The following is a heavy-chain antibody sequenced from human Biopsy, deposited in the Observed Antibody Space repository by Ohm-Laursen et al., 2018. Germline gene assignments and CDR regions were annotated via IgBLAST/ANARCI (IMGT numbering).Heavy chain of an antibody. Sequence: ASVKVSCQVSGYTLTELSMQWVRQAPGNGLEWMGGFAPENGKTVYAQNFQARVSMTEDTSTDTAYMELRSLRSEDTAVYYCAADINVWNVNYWGQGTQVTVSS. CDR1: GYTLTELS. J-gene: IGHJ4*02. CDR3: AADINVWNVNY. D-gene: IGHD1-1*01. CDR2: FAPENGKT. V-gene: IGHV1-24*01.